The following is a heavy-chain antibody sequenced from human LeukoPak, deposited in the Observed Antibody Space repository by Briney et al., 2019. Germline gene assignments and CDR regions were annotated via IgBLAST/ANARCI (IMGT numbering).Heavy chain of an antibody. J-gene: IGHJ6*02. D-gene: IGHD3-10*01. Sequence: GGSLRLSCAASGFTFSSYGMHWVRQATGKGLEWVSAIGTAGDTYYPGSVKCRFTISRENAKNSLYLQMNSLRAGDTAVYYCARAGSITMVRGVIPSSIYGMDVWGQGTTVTVPS. CDR3: ARAGSITMVRGVIPSSIYGMDV. CDR1: GFTFSSYG. CDR2: IGTAGDT. V-gene: IGHV3-13*01.